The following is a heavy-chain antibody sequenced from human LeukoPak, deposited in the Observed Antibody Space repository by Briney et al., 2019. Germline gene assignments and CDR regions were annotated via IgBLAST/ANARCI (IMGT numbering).Heavy chain of an antibody. Sequence: GGSLRLSCAASGFTFSSYSMNWVRQAPGKGLEWVSYISSSSSTIYYADSVKGRFTISRDNAKNSLYLQMNSLRAEDTAVYYCARDLDWAFDFWGQGTLLTVSS. CDR2: ISSSSSTI. D-gene: IGHD3-9*01. V-gene: IGHV3-48*04. CDR1: GFTFSSYS. CDR3: ARDLDWAFDF. J-gene: IGHJ4*02.